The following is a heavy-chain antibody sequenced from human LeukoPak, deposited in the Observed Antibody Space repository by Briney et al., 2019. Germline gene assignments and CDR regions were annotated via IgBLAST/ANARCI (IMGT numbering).Heavy chain of an antibody. V-gene: IGHV3-30-3*01. CDR1: GFTFSSYA. CDR3: TTDEHDYVWGSYRYSY. CDR2: ISYDGSNK. Sequence: PGGSLRLSCAASGFTFSSYAMHWVRQAPGKGLEWVAVISYDGSNKYYADSVKGRFTISRDNSKNTLYLQMNSLKTEDTAVYYCTTDEHDYVWGSYRYSYWGQGTLVTVSS. D-gene: IGHD3-16*02. J-gene: IGHJ4*02.